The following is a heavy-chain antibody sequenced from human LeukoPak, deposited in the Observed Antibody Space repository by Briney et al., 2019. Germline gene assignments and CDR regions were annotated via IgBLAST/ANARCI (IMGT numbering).Heavy chain of an antibody. CDR2: IYYSGST. D-gene: IGHD1-26*01. CDR3: ARDLIVGATRIGAFDY. CDR1: GGSISSYY. Sequence: PSETLSLTCTVSGGSISSYYWSWIRQPPGKGLGWIGYIYYSGSTNYNPSLKSRVTISVDTSKNQFSLKLSSVTAADTAVYYCARDLIVGATRIGAFDYWGQGTLVTVSS. J-gene: IGHJ4*02. V-gene: IGHV4-59*01.